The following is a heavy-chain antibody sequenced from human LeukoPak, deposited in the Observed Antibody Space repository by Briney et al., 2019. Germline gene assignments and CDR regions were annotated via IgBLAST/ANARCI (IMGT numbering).Heavy chain of an antibody. CDR1: GYTLTELS. CDR3: ATDGSGGLGVVVAAADYYYGMDV. V-gene: IGHV1-24*01. J-gene: IGHJ6*04. CDR2: FDPEDGET. D-gene: IGHD2-15*01. Sequence: GASVKVSCKVSGYTLTELSMHWVRQAPGKGLEWMGGFDPEDGETIYAQKFQGRVTMTEDTSIDTAYMELSSLRSEDTAVYYCATDGSGGLGVVVAAADYYYGMDVWGKGTTVTVSS.